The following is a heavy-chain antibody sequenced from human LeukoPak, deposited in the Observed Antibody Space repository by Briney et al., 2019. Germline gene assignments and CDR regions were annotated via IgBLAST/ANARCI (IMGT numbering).Heavy chain of an antibody. D-gene: IGHD2-2*01. Sequence: ASVKVSCKASGYTFTGYYMHWVRQAPGQGLEWMGRINPNSGGTNYAQKFQGRVTMTRDTSISTAYMELSRLRSDDTAVYYCARGVVAVPAAADYWGQGTLVTVSS. CDR2: INPNSGGT. CDR1: GYTFTGYY. J-gene: IGHJ4*02. CDR3: ARGVVAVPAAADY. V-gene: IGHV1-2*06.